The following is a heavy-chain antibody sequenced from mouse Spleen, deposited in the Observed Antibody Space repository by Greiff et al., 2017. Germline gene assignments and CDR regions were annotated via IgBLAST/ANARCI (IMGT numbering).Heavy chain of an antibody. CDR1: GFTFSDYY. J-gene: IGHJ3*01. CDR3: ARYYYGSSFAY. D-gene: IGHD1-1*01. CDR2: ISNGGGST. Sequence: EVQGVESGGGLVQPGGSLKLSCATSGFTFSDYYMYWVRQTPEKRLEWVAYISNGGGSTYYPDTVKGRFTISRDNAKNTLYLQMSRLKSEDTAMYYCARYYYGSSFAYWGQGTLVTVSA. V-gene: IGHV5-12*02.